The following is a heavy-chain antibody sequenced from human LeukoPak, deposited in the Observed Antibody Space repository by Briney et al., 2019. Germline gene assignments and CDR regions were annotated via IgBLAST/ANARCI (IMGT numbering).Heavy chain of an antibody. J-gene: IGHJ4*02. D-gene: IGHD6-19*01. V-gene: IGHV4-39*01. CDR1: GGSISTRNHY. CDR2: IGYTGTT. CDR3: ASLGGYSSGWAFDY. Sequence: SETLSLTCTVTGGSISTRNHYWGWLRQPPGKGLEWIGSIGYTGTTNSNPSLKSRVTLSVDTSENQVSLTLSSVTAADTAVYFCASLGGYSSGWAFDYWGQGTLVTVSS.